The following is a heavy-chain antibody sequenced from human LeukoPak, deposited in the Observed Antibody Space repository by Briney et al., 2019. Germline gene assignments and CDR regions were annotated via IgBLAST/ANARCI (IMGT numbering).Heavy chain of an antibody. J-gene: IGHJ4*02. D-gene: IGHD4-17*01. CDR1: GFTFSSYS. V-gene: IGHV3-21*04. Sequence: GGSLRLSCAASGFTFSSYSMNWVRQAPGKGLEWVSSISSSSSYIYYADSVKGRFTISRDNSQNTLYPQMNSLRADETAIYYCARAPGGFHGDYSPIAYWGQGTLVTVSS. CDR2: ISSSSSYI. CDR3: ARAPGGFHGDYSPIAY.